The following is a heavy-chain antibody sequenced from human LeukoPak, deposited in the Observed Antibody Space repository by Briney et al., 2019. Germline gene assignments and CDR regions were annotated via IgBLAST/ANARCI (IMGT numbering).Heavy chain of an antibody. D-gene: IGHD3-10*01. J-gene: IGHJ4*02. V-gene: IGHV3-23*01. CDR1: GFTFSSYA. CDR3: ARDKSAGADTGSSFYY. CDR2: ISGSGGST. Sequence: GGSLRLSCAASGFTFSSYAMSWVRQAPGKGLEWVSAISGSGGSTYYADSVKGRFTISRDNSKNTLYLQMNSLRAEDTAVFYCARDKSAGADTGSSFYYWGQGALVTVSS.